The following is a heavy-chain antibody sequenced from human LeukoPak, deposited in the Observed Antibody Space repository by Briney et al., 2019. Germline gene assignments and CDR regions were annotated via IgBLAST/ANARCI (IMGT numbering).Heavy chain of an antibody. J-gene: IGHJ4*02. V-gene: IGHV3-11*01. Sequence: GGSLRLSCAASGFTFSDYYMSWIRQAPGKGLEWVSYISSSGSTIYYADSVKGRFTISRDNAKNPLYLQMNSLRAEDTAVYYCARTPTAYCSSTSCYTDYWGQGTLVTVSS. CDR1: GFTFSDYY. CDR2: ISSSGSTI. D-gene: IGHD2-2*02. CDR3: ARTPTAYCSSTSCYTDY.